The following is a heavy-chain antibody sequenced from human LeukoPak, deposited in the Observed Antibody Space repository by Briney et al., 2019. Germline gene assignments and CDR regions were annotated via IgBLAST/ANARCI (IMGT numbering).Heavy chain of an antibody. V-gene: IGHV1-2*06. CDR3: ARGVVVVAATQMDY. CDR1: GYTFTSYD. J-gene: IGHJ4*02. CDR2: INPNSGDT. Sequence: ASVKVSCKASGYTFTSYDINWVRQATGQGLEWMGRINPNSGDTNYAQKFQGRVTMTRDTSINTAYMELGRLTSDDTAVYYRARGVVVVAATQMDYWGQGTLVTVSS. D-gene: IGHD2-15*01.